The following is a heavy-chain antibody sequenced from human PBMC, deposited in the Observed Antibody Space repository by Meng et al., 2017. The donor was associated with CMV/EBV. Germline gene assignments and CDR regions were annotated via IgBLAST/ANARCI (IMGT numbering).Heavy chain of an antibody. CDR1: GFTFTDAG. Sequence: SGFTFTDAGRNGVRQPPGKGLEWVGLVRSKSSGETTDYAAPVRGRFTISRDDSKNTVYLQVNSLTTEDTALYYCAADPPGGSPGIDYWGQGILVTVSS. D-gene: IGHD2-15*01. CDR2: VRSKSSGETT. CDR3: AADPPGGSPGIDY. V-gene: IGHV3-15*07. J-gene: IGHJ4*02.